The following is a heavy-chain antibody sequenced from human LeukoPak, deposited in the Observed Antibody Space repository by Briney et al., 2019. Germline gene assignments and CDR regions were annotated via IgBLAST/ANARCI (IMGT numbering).Heavy chain of an antibody. J-gene: IGHJ5*02. Sequence: WASVKVSCKASGGTFSSYAISWVRQAPGQGLEWMGGIIPIFGTANYAQKFQGRVTITADESTSTAYMEPSSLRSEDTAVYYCARDGGYGDYGGNWFDPWGQGTLVTVSS. CDR3: ARDGGYGDYGGNWFDP. V-gene: IGHV1-69*13. CDR2: IIPIFGTA. CDR1: GGTFSSYA. D-gene: IGHD4-17*01.